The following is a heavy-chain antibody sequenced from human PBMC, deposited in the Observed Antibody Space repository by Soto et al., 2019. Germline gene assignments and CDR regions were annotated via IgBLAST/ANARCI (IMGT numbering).Heavy chain of an antibody. CDR1: GFTFSSYG. V-gene: IGHV3-30*18. J-gene: IGHJ6*02. CDR2: ISYDGSNK. CDR3: AKDHHPSYYYGMDV. Sequence: GGSLRLSCAAFGFTFSSYGMHWVRQAPGKGLEWVAVISYDGSNKYYADSVKGRFTISRDNSKNTLYLQMNSLRAEDTAVYYCAKDHHPSYYYGMDVWGQGTTVTVSS.